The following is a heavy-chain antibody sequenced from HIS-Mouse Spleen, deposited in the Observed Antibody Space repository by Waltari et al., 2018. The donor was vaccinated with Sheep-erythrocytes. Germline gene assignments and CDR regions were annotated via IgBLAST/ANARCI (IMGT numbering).Heavy chain of an antibody. V-gene: IGHV4-38-2*02. CDR3: ARDLGYDILTGYYSDAFDI. J-gene: IGHJ3*02. CDR2: IYHSGST. D-gene: IGHD3-9*01. CDR1: GYSISSGYY. Sequence: PSETLSLTCTVSGYSISSGYYWGWIRQPPGKGLEWIGSIYHSGSTYYNPSLKSRVTISVDTSKNQFSLKLSSVTAADTAVYYCARDLGYDILTGYYSDAFDIWGQGTMVTVSS.